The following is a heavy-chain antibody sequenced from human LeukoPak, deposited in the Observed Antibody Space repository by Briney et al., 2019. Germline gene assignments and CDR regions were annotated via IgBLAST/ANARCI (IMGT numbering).Heavy chain of an antibody. CDR1: GFTFSSYW. CDR3: ARDASGGYVYYYYYMDV. CDR2: INWNGGST. Sequence: GGSLTLSCADSGFTFSSYWMSWVRQAPGKGLEWVSGINWNGGSTGYADSVKGRFTISRDNAKNSLYLQMNSLRDEDTALYYCARDASGGYVYYYYYMDVWGKGTTVTVSS. D-gene: IGHD2-15*01. V-gene: IGHV3-20*04. J-gene: IGHJ6*03.